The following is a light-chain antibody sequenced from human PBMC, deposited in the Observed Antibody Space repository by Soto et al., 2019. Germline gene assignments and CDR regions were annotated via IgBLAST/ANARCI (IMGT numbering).Light chain of an antibody. V-gene: IGLV1-51*02. J-gene: IGLJ1*01. CDR2: END. CDR3: GTWDSSLSIFV. CDR1: SSNIGNYY. Sequence: QSVLTQPPSVSAAPGRKVTMSCPGGSSNIGNYYVSWHQQLPGTAPKLLIYENDKRPSGIPDRFSGSKSGTSATLGITGLQTGDEADYYCGTWDSSLSIFVFGTGTKVTVL.